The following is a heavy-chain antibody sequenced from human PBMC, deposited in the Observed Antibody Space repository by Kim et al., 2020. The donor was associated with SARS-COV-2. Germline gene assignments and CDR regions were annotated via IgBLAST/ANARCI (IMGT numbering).Heavy chain of an antibody. V-gene: IGHV6-1*01. CDR3: ARDAPGNSLFDY. J-gene: IGHJ4*02. D-gene: IGHD5-18*01. Sequence: SQTLSLTCAISGDSVSSNSGVWNWIRQSPSRGLEWLGRTYYRSKWYNDYAVSVKSRIIINPDTSKNQFSLQLNSVTPEDTAVYFCARDAPGNSLFDYWGQGILVPVSS. CDR1: GDSVSSNSGV. CDR2: TYYRSKWYN.